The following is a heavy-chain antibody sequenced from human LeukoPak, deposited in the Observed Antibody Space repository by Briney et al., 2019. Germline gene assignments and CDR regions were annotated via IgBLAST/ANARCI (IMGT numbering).Heavy chain of an antibody. CDR1: GYTFTGYY. V-gene: IGHV1-2*02. J-gene: IGHJ5*02. Sequence: ASVKVSCKASGYTFTGYYMHWVRQAPGQGLEWMGWINPNSGGTNYAQKFQGRVTMTRDTSISTAYMELSRLRSDDTAVYYCARGAPYDFWSGQNNWFDPWGQGTLVTVSS. D-gene: IGHD3-3*01. CDR2: INPNSGGT. CDR3: ARGAPYDFWSGQNNWFDP.